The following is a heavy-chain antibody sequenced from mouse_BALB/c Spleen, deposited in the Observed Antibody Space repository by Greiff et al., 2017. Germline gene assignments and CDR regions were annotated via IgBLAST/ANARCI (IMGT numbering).Heavy chain of an antibody. CDR3: AREGGRAFAY. V-gene: IGHV2-9*02. J-gene: IGHJ3*01. Sequence: VKLMESGPGLVAPSQSLSITCTVSGFSLTSYGVHWVRQPPGKGLEWLGVIWAGGSTNYNSALMSRLSISKDNSKSQVFLKMNSLQTDDTAMYYCAREGGRAFAYWGQGTLVTVSA. CDR2: IWAGGST. CDR1: GFSLTSYG. D-gene: IGHD3-3*01.